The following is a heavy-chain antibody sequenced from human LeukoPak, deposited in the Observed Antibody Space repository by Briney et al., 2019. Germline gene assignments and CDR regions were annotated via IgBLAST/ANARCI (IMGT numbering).Heavy chain of an antibody. Sequence: PGGSLRLSCAASGFTFTTYWMAWVRQAPGKGLEWVANIKGDESARHQADSVKGRFTISRDNTQNSVYLQMSSLRGEDTAVYYCARDVGGSPDYWGQGTLVTVSS. V-gene: IGHV3-7*01. CDR2: IKGDESAR. J-gene: IGHJ4*02. D-gene: IGHD1-26*01. CDR1: GFTFTTYW. CDR3: ARDVGGSPDY.